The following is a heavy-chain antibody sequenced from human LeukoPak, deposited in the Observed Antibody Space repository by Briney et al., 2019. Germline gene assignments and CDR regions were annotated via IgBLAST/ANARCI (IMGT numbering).Heavy chain of an antibody. CDR1: GFTVSGSA. CDR2: IRSKANSYAT. J-gene: IGHJ4*02. V-gene: IGHV3-73*01. Sequence: GGSLRLSCAASGFTVSGSAMHWVRQASGKGLEWVGRIRSKANSYATAYAASVKGRFTISRDDSKNTAYLQMNSLKTEDTAVYYCTRRNPVQATDYWGQGTLVTVSS. CDR3: TRRNPVQATDY. D-gene: IGHD1-1*01.